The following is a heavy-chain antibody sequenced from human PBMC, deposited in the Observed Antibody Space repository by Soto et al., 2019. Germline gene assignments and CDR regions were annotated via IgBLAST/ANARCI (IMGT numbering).Heavy chain of an antibody. CDR1: GGSISSSNW. CDR3: ASGYSSSSGGFDP. CDR2: IYHSGST. V-gene: IGHV4-4*02. Sequence: PSETLSLTCAVSGGSISSSNWWSWVRQPPGKGLEWIGEIYHSGSTNYNPSLKSRVTISVDKPKNQFSLKLSSVTAADTAVYYCASGYSSSSGGFDPWGQGTLVTVSS. D-gene: IGHD6-6*01. J-gene: IGHJ5*02.